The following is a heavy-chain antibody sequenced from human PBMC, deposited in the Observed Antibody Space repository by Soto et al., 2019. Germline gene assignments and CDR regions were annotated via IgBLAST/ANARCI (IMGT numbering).Heavy chain of an antibody. D-gene: IGHD3-10*01. CDR2: IYFTGST. V-gene: IGHV4-59*01. CDR1: GGSISSYY. Sequence: TLSLTCTVSGGSISSYYWSWIRQPPGKGLEWLGYIYFTGSTSYNPSLKSRVTISGDTSKNQFSLKLSSVTAADTAVYYCAREGFGDRNFDYWGRGTLVTVSS. CDR3: AREGFGDRNFDY. J-gene: IGHJ4*02.